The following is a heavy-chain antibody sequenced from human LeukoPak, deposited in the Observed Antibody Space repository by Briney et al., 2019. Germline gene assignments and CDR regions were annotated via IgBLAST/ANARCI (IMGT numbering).Heavy chain of an antibody. Sequence: GSLRLSCAASGFTFSSYSMNWVRQPPGKGLEWIGTIDHSGSTYYSPSLKSRVTISLDTSKNQFSLKLTSVTAADTAIYYCARDGSYSDYWGQGALVTVSS. CDR3: ARDGSYSDY. D-gene: IGHD1-26*01. CDR2: IDHSGST. J-gene: IGHJ4*02. CDR1: GFTFSSYS. V-gene: IGHV4-34*01.